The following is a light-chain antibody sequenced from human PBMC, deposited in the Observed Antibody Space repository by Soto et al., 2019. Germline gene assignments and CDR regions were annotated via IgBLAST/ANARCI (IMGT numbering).Light chain of an antibody. V-gene: IGKV3-20*01. CDR2: GAS. CDR3: QQYDSSPRT. CDR1: QSVSSY. Sequence: EIVLTQSPGTLSLSPGERGTLSCRASQSVSSYLAWYQQKPGQAPRLLIYGASSRATGIPDRFSGSGSGTDFTLTITRLEPEDFTVYYCQQYDSSPRTFGQGTKVEIK. J-gene: IGKJ1*01.